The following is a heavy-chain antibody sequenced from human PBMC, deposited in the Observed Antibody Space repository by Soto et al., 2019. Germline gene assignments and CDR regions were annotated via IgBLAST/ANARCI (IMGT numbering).Heavy chain of an antibody. D-gene: IGHD1-26*01. V-gene: IGHV1-69*02. CDR2: IIPILGIA. J-gene: IGHJ4*02. CDR3: AGNSGSKSAFDY. Sequence: QVQLVQSGAEVKKPGSSVKVSCKASGGTFSSYTISWVRQAPGQGLEWMGRIIPILGIANYAQKCQGRVTITADKSTSTAYMELSSLRSEDTAVYYCAGNSGSKSAFDYWGQGTLVTVSS. CDR1: GGTFSSYT.